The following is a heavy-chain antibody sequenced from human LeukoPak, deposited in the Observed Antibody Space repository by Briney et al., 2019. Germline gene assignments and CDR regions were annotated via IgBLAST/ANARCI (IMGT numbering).Heavy chain of an antibody. J-gene: IGHJ4*02. CDR3: AGGWLQPQEYYFDY. V-gene: IGHV4-59*08. Sequence: SETLSLTCIVSGDSISRYYWSWIRQPPGKGLEWIGYIYYSGSTNYNPSLKSRVTISVDTSKNQFSLKLSSVTAADTAVYYCAGGWLQPQEYYFDYWGQGTLVTVSS. D-gene: IGHD5-24*01. CDR1: GDSISRYY. CDR2: IYYSGST.